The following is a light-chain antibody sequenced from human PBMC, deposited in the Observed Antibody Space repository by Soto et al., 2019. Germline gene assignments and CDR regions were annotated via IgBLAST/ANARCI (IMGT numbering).Light chain of an antibody. CDR1: SSNIGINT. CDR3: AAWDESLNGLYV. CDR2: TDN. Sequence: QSVLTQPPSASGTPGQRVTISCSGSSSNIGINTVNWYQQVPGTAPKLLIYTDNQRPSGVPDRFSGSKSGTSASLAISGPQSEDEADYYCAAWDESLNGLYVFGTGTTVTVL. J-gene: IGLJ1*01. V-gene: IGLV1-44*01.